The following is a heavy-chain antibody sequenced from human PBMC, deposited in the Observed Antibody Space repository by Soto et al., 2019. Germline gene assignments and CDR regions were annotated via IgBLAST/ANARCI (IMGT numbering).Heavy chain of an antibody. CDR3: ARVVSSSWSRTFDY. Sequence: SETLSLTCTVSGGSISSYYWSWIRQPPGKGLEWIGYIYYSGSTNYNPSLKSRVTISVDTSKNQFSLKLSSVTAADTAVYYCARVVSSSWSRTFDYWGQGTLVTVS. J-gene: IGHJ4*02. CDR1: GGSISSYY. V-gene: IGHV4-59*01. CDR2: IYYSGST. D-gene: IGHD6-13*01.